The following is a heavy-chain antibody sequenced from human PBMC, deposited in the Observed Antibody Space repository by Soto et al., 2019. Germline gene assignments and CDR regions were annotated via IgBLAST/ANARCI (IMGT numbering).Heavy chain of an antibody. CDR1: GGTFNNYA. Sequence: HVQLVQSGAEVKRPGSSVKVSSKASGGTFNNYAINWVRQAPGQGLEWMGDISPMFGKANYAQKFQGRVKITADDSTAIAYLELSSLRSEDTALYYCAREVEVHTPVFGFWGQGSLVTVSS. CDR3: AREVEVHTPVFGF. CDR2: ISPMFGKA. D-gene: IGHD2-2*01. J-gene: IGHJ4*02. V-gene: IGHV1-69*01.